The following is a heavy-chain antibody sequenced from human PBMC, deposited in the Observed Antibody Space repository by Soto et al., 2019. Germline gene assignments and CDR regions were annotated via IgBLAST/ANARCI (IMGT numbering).Heavy chain of an antibody. CDR3: ARDEWELRGYYYGMDV. CDR1: GFTFSSYA. J-gene: IGHJ6*02. CDR2: ISYDGSNK. D-gene: IGHD1-26*01. Sequence: GGSLRLSCAASGFTFSSYAMHWVRQSRGKGLEWVAVISYDGSNKYYADSVKGRFTISRDNSKNTLYLQMNSLRAEDTAVYYCARDEWELRGYYYGMDVWGQGTTVTVSS. V-gene: IGHV3-30-3*01.